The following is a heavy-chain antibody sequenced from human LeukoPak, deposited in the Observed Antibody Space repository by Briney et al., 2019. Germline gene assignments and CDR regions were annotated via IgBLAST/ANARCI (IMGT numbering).Heavy chain of an antibody. CDR3: ATAHPLIDYGDYFDY. D-gene: IGHD4-17*01. J-gene: IGHJ4*02. CDR2: ISGSGGST. V-gene: IGHV3-23*01. CDR1: GFTFSSYA. Sequence: GGSLRLSCAASGFTFSSYAMSWVRQAPGKGRGWVSAISGSGGSTYYADSVKGRFTISRDNSKNTLYLQMNSLRAEDTAVYYCATAHPLIDYGDYFDYWGQGTLVTVSS.